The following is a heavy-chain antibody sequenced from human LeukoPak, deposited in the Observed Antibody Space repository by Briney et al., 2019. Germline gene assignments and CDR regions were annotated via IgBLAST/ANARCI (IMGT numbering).Heavy chain of an antibody. Sequence: GGSLRLSCAASGFTFSSYAMSWVRRAPGKGLEWVSSITGSGGNTYYADSVKGRFTISRDNSKNTLYLQMNRLRVEGTAVYYCASRYGYSFDSWGQGTLVTVSS. CDR2: ITGSGGNT. J-gene: IGHJ4*02. CDR1: GFTFSSYA. D-gene: IGHD5-18*01. CDR3: ASRYGYSFDS. V-gene: IGHV3-23*01.